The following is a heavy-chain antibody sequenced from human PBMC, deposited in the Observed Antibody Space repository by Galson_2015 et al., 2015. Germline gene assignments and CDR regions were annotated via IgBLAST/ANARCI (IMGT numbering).Heavy chain of an antibody. CDR2: IYHSGST. Sequence: TLSLTCAVSGGSISSSNWWSWVRQPPGKGLEWIGEIYHSGSTNYNPSLKSRVTISVDKSKNQFSLKLSSVTAADTAVYYCARRARGYCSSTSCYVWFDPWGQGTLVTVSS. D-gene: IGHD2-2*01. V-gene: IGHV4-4*02. CDR3: ARRARGYCSSTSCYVWFDP. J-gene: IGHJ5*02. CDR1: GGSISSSNW.